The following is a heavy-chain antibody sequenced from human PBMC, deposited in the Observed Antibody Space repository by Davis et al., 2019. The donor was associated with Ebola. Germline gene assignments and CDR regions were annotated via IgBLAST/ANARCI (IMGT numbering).Heavy chain of an antibody. J-gene: IGHJ6*02. CDR2: IWYDGSNK. CDR3: ARRDSSGWYPAYDMDV. D-gene: IGHD6-19*01. Sequence: PSETLSLTCAASGFTFSSYGMHWVRQAPGKGLEWVAVIWYDGSNKYYADSVKGRFTISRDNSKNTLYLQMNSLGTEDTAVYYCARRDSSGWYPAYDMDVWGQGTTVTVSS. CDR1: GFTFSSYG. V-gene: IGHV3-33*01.